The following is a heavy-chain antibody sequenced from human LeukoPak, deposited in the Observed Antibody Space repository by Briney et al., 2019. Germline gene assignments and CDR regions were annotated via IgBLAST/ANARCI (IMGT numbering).Heavy chain of an antibody. V-gene: IGHV4-39*07. D-gene: IGHD3-10*01. Sequence: SETLSLTCTVSGGSISSSSYYWGWIRQPPGKGLEWIGSIYYSGSTYYNPSLKSRVTISVDTSKNQFSLKLSSVTAADTAVYYCARDDARYYYGSGTPFDIWGQGTMVTVSS. J-gene: IGHJ3*02. CDR1: GGSISSSSYY. CDR2: IYYSGST. CDR3: ARDDARYYYGSGTPFDI.